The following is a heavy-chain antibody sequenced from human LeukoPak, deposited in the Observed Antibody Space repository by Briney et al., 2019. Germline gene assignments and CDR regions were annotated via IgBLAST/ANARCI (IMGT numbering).Heavy chain of an antibody. CDR3: ARSYCSSTSCYHNWFDP. V-gene: IGHV3-30-3*01. D-gene: IGHD2-2*01. J-gene: IGHJ5*02. CDR1: GFTFSSYA. CDR2: ISYDGSNK. Sequence: PGRSLRLSCAASGFTFSSYAMHWVRQAPGKGLEWVAVISYDGSNKYYADSVKGRFTISRDNSKNTLYLQMNSLRAVDTAVYYCARSYCSSTSCYHNWFDPWGQGTLVTVSS.